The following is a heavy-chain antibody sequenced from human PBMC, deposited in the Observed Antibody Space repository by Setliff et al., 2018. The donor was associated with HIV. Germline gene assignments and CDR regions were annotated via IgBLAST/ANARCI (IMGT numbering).Heavy chain of an antibody. D-gene: IGHD6-6*01. J-gene: IGHJ4*02. CDR2: IYYSGST. Sequence: SETLSLTCTVSGGSISSGGYYWSWIRQHLGKGLEWIGYIYYSGSTYYNPSLKSRVTISVDTSKNQFSLNLSSVTAADTAVYYCARKGSIAARRYDYWGQGTLVTVSS. CDR3: ARKGSIAARRYDY. V-gene: IGHV4-31*03. CDR1: GGSISSGGYY.